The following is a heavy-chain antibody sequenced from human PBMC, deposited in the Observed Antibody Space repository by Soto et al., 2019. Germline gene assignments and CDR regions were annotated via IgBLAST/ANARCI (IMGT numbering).Heavy chain of an antibody. CDR3: VADPAYYDSSGYYIGYYYYGMDV. CDR2: INPSGGST. J-gene: IGHJ6*02. Sequence: ASVKVSCKASGYTFTSYYMHWVRQAPGQGLGWMGIINPSGGSTSYAQKFQGRVTMTRDTSTSTAYMELSSLRSEDTAVYYCVADPAYYDSSGYYIGYYYYGMDVWGQGTTVTVSS. V-gene: IGHV1-46*01. D-gene: IGHD3-22*01. CDR1: GYTFTSYY.